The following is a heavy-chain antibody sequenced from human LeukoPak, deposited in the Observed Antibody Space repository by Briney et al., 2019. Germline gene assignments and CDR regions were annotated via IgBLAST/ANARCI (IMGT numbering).Heavy chain of an antibody. CDR1: GYTFTSYG. V-gene: IGHV1-18*01. Sequence: ASVKVSCKASGYTFTSYGISWVRQAPGQGLEWMGWISAYNGNTNYAQKLQGRVTMTPDTSTSTAYMELRSLRSDDTAVYYCARWVVAATPVSLDYWGQGTLVTVSS. J-gene: IGHJ4*02. D-gene: IGHD2-15*01. CDR3: ARWVVAATPVSLDY. CDR2: ISAYNGNT.